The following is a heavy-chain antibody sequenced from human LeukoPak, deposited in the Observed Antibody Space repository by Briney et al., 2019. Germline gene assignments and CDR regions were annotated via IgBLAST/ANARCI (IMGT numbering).Heavy chain of an antibody. CDR1: GITFGGYG. V-gene: IGHV3-23*01. CDR2: ISNSVGST. Sequence: TGGSLRLSCAASGITFGGYGMSWVRQAPGKGLEWVSGISNSVGSTYYADSVKGRFTISRDNSKNTLYLQMNSLRAEDTAVYYCAKVESRNQPNHPTPWFDSWGQGTLVTASS. J-gene: IGHJ5*01. D-gene: IGHD1-14*01. CDR3: AKVESRNQPNHPTPWFDS.